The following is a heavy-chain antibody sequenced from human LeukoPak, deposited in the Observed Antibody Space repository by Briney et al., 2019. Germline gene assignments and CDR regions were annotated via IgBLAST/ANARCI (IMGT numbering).Heavy chain of an antibody. J-gene: IGHJ4*02. D-gene: IGHD5-12*01. CDR3: ATTRRSGYVTFDY. Sequence: SAKVSCKASGGTFNSYAISWVRQAPGQGLEWMGGIIPIFGTTNYARKFRGRVTLTADKSTRTAYMELSSLRSEDTAVYYCATTRRSGYVTFDYWGQGTLVTVSS. V-gene: IGHV1-69*06. CDR2: IIPIFGTT. CDR1: GGTFNSYA.